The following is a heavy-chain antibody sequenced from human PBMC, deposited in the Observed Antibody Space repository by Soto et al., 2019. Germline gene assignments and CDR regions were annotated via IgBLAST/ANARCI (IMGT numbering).Heavy chain of an antibody. Sequence: QLQLQESGPGLVKPSETLSLTCTVSGGSISSSSYFWGWIRQPPGKGLEWIANIYYSGSTYYNPSLKSRLTISVDTSESQFSLKLTSVTAADTAVYYCARLGGSGSYLSPFNYWGQGTLVTVSS. CDR1: GGSISSSSYF. D-gene: IGHD3-10*01. CDR2: IYYSGST. J-gene: IGHJ4*02. V-gene: IGHV4-39*01. CDR3: ARLGGSGSYLSPFNY.